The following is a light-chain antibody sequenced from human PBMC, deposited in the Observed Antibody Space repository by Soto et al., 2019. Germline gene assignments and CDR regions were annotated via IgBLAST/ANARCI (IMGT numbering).Light chain of an antibody. CDR3: SSXTSSSTHVV. CDR2: EVS. V-gene: IGLV2-14*01. Sequence: QSVLTQPASVSGSPGQSITISCTGTSSDVGGYNYVSWYQQHPGKAPKLMIYEVSNRPSGVSNRFSGSKSGNTASLTISGXXAXXXXXXXXSSXTSSSTHVVFGGGTKLTVL. CDR1: SSDVGGYNY. J-gene: IGLJ2*01.